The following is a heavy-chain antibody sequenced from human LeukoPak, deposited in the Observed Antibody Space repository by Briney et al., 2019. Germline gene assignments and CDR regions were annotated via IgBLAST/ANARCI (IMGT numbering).Heavy chain of an antibody. CDR3: AKDHSSGWPNLDS. D-gene: IGHD6-19*01. Sequence: GEALRLSCGASGFTFDRYTIHWVRQAPGKGLEGCSLIGRSDNNRYYPDSVRGQFTISRDNSKNSLYLQMNSLRTEDTALYYCAKDHSSGWPNLDSWGRGTLVTVSS. V-gene: IGHV3-43*01. CDR1: GFTFDRYT. J-gene: IGHJ4*02. CDR2: IGRSDNNR.